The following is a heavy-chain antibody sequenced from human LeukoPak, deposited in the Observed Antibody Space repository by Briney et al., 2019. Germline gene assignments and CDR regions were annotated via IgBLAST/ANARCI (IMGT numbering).Heavy chain of an antibody. CDR1: GYTLTELS. CDR3: ARVPRGRIVVVGTKNWFDP. Sequence: GASVKVSCKVSGYTLTELSMHWVRQAPGKGLEWMGGFDPEDGETIYAQKFQGRVTMTEDTSTDTAYMELSSLRSEDTAVYYCARVPRGRIVVVGTKNWFDPWGQGTLVTVSS. D-gene: IGHD2-2*01. CDR2: FDPEDGET. J-gene: IGHJ5*02. V-gene: IGHV1-24*01.